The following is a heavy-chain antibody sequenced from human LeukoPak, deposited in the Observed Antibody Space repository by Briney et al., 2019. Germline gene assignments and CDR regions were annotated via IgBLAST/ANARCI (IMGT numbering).Heavy chain of an antibody. J-gene: IGHJ6*03. Sequence: ASVKVSCKASGYTFTSYDINWVRQATGQGLEWMGWMNPNSGNTGYAQKFQGRVTITRNTSISTAYMELSSLRSEDTAVYYCARLYCSSTSCYRGSYYMDVWGKGTTVTVSS. D-gene: IGHD2-2*01. V-gene: IGHV1-8*03. CDR3: ARLYCSSTSCYRGSYYMDV. CDR2: MNPNSGNT. CDR1: GYTFTSYD.